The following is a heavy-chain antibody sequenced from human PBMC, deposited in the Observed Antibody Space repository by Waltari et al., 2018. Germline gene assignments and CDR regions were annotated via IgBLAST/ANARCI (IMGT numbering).Heavy chain of an antibody. CDR2: ISYDGSNK. CDR1: GFTFSSYG. V-gene: IGHV3-30*18. Sequence: QVQLVESGGGVVQPGRSLRLSCAASGFTFSSYGMHWVRQAPGKGLEWVAVISYDGSNKYYADSVKGRFTISRDKSKNTLYLQMNSLRAEDTAVYYCAKDLIGDYYDSSGLDYWGQGTLVTVSS. CDR3: AKDLIGDYYDSSGLDY. D-gene: IGHD3-22*01. J-gene: IGHJ4*02.